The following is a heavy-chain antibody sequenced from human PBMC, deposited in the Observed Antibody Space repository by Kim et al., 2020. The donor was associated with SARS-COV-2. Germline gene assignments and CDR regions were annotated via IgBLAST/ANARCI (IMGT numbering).Heavy chain of an antibody. D-gene: IGHD2-15*01. Sequence: ASVKVSCKASGYTFTSYYMHWVRQAPGQGLEWMGIINPSGGSTSYAQKFQGRVTMTRDTSTSTVYMELSSLRSEDTAVYYCARDPYCSGGSCYFWFDPWGQGTLVTVSS. CDR2: INPSGGST. CDR1: GYTFTSYY. CDR3: ARDPYCSGGSCYFWFDP. J-gene: IGHJ5*02. V-gene: IGHV1-46*01.